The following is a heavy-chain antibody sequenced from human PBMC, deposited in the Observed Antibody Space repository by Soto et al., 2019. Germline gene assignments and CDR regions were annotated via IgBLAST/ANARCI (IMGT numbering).Heavy chain of an antibody. CDR2: ISGSGGSA. CDR3: VKGEYYYDSSGYYPFDY. D-gene: IGHD3-22*01. J-gene: IGHJ4*02. V-gene: IGHV3-23*01. Sequence: PGGSLRLSCAASGFTFSTYAMSWVRQDPGKGLEWVSAISGSGGSAHYADSVKGRFTISRDNSKNTQYLQMSSLRADDTALYYCVKGEYYYDSSGYYPFDYWGQGTLVTVSS. CDR1: GFTFSTYA.